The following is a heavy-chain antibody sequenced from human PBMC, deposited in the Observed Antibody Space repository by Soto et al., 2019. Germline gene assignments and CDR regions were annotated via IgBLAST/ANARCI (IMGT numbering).Heavy chain of an antibody. J-gene: IGHJ6*03. CDR1: GLTFSSYA. Sequence: EVQLLESGGGLVQPGGSLRLSGAASGLTFSSYAMSWFRQAPGRGLGWASAISGGGGSTYYADSVKGRFTISRDNSKNTLYLQMNSLRAEDTAVYYCAKDPRDYDFWSGYPSPYYYYYMDVWGKGTTVTVSS. CDR3: AKDPRDYDFWSGYPSPYYYYYMDV. V-gene: IGHV3-23*01. D-gene: IGHD3-3*01. CDR2: ISGGGGST.